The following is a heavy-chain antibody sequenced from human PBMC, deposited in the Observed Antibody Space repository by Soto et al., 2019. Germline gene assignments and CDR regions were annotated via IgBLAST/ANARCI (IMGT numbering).Heavy chain of an antibody. CDR2: IRANDESI. CDR1: GFDFRSYE. J-gene: IGHJ3*02. D-gene: IGHD4-17*01. CDR3: ARETLRDAIDI. V-gene: IGHV3-48*03. Sequence: GSLLLTCLASGFDFRSYEMNWVRQAPGKGLEWVSNIRANDESIYYADSVKGRVSVSRDNAKNSLFLEMNSLRVDDTAVYYCARETLRDAIDIWGQGTMVTVSS.